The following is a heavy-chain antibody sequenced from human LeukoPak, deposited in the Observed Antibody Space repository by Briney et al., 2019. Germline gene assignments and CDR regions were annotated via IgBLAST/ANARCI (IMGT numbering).Heavy chain of an antibody. J-gene: IGHJ5*02. Sequence: GGSLRLSCAASGFTFSSYSMNWVRQAPGKGLEWVSSISSSSSYIYYADSVKGRFTISRDNSKNTLYLQMSSLRAEDTAVYYCTKGTLTTGYSSWGQGTLVTVSS. V-gene: IGHV3-21*04. D-gene: IGHD5-24*01. CDR2: ISSSSSYI. CDR1: GFTFSSYS. CDR3: TKGTLTTGYSS.